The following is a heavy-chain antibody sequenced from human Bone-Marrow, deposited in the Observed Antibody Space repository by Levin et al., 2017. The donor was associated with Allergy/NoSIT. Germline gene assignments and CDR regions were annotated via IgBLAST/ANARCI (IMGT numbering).Heavy chain of an antibody. Sequence: GGSLRLSCAASGFTFSNYAMNWVRQAPGKGLEWVSGTSDSGGSTYYADSVKGRFTISSDNSKNTLYLQVNSLRAEDTALYYCAKDHSAVPAANYYYAMDVWGQGTTVTVSS. J-gene: IGHJ6*02. D-gene: IGHD2-2*01. CDR2: TSDSGGST. V-gene: IGHV3-23*01. CDR1: GFTFSNYA. CDR3: AKDHSAVPAANYYYAMDV.